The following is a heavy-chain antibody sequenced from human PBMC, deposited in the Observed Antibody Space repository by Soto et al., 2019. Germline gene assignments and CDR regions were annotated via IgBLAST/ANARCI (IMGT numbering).Heavy chain of an antibody. Sequence: QVQLVESGGGLVKPGGSLRLSCATSGFTFSDYYMSWLRQAPGKGLEWVSYISSSDNIIYYADSVKGRFTISRDNGKNSLYLQMNSLRAEDTAVYYCARDLGYYDSSGYFDYWGQGTLVTVSS. V-gene: IGHV3-11*01. CDR3: ARDLGYYDSSGYFDY. CDR2: ISSSDNII. CDR1: GFTFSDYY. D-gene: IGHD3-22*01. J-gene: IGHJ4*02.